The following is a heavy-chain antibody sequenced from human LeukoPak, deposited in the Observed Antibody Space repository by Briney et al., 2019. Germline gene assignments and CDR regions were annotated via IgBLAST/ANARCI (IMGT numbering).Heavy chain of an antibody. CDR2: IYSGGST. J-gene: IGHJ4*02. CDR3: ARVALRGLYYFDY. CDR1: GFTVSSNY. D-gene: IGHD3-10*01. Sequence: GGSLRLSCAASGFTVSSNYMSWVRQAPGKGLEWVSVIYSGGSTYYADSVKGRFTISRDNSKNTLYLQMNSLRAEDTAVYYCARVALRGLYYFDYWGQGTLVTVSS. V-gene: IGHV3-66*01.